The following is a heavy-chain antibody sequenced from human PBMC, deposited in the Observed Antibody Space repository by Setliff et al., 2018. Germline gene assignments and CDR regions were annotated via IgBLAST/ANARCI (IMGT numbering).Heavy chain of an antibody. D-gene: IGHD5-12*01. CDR1: GGSISNSTFY. Sequence: SETLSLTCTISGGSISNSTFYWGWIRQPPGKGLEWIGSINYYGSIFDDGTTYSTYYNPSLKSRATISIDTSKSQFSLKLSSMTAADTALYYCARNPDFLQYSFDLWGRGTLVTVS. CDR2: INYYGSIFDDGTTYST. J-gene: IGHJ2*01. V-gene: IGHV4-39*07. CDR3: ARNPDFLQYSFDL.